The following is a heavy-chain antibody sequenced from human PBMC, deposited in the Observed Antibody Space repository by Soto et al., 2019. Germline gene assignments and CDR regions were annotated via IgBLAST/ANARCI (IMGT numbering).Heavy chain of an antibody. V-gene: IGHV3-9*01. J-gene: IGHJ3*02. Sequence: EVQLVEYGGGVVQPGRSLRLSCAASGCSFPKYDMHWVRQAPGKGLEYVSGIRWNGDRLVYADSVKGCFTISRDNDHTSLYLHMNSLRPEDTALSYCAKDLWGDDTSRNALDKWGRGTTVVVSS. D-gene: IGHD5-12*01. CDR2: IRWNGDRL. CDR3: AKDLWGDDTSRNALDK. CDR1: GCSFPKYD.